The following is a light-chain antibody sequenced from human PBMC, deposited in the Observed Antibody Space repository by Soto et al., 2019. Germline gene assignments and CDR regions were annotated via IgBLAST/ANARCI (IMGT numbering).Light chain of an antibody. J-gene: IGLJ1*01. CDR2: GNN. V-gene: IGLV1-44*01. Sequence: QSALTQPPSASGTPGQRVAISCSGSSSNIGSETVNWYQQVPGTAPKLLIYGNNQRPSGVPDRFSGSKSGTSASLAISGLQSEDEADYYCAVWDDSLNGYVFATGTKVTVL. CDR1: SSNIGSET. CDR3: AVWDDSLNGYV.